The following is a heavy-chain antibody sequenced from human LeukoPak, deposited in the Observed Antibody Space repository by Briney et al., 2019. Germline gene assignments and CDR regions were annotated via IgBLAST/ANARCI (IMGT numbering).Heavy chain of an antibody. V-gene: IGHV1-46*01. Sequence: ASVKVSCKASGYTFTSYYMHRVRQAPGQGLEGMGIINASGGSTIYAQKFQGRVTMTRDTSTSTVYMELSSLRSEDTAEYYCARDGQVGYDSSGYRFDYWGQGTLVTVSS. D-gene: IGHD3-22*01. J-gene: IGHJ4*02. CDR2: INASGGST. CDR1: GYTFTSYY. CDR3: ARDGQVGYDSSGYRFDY.